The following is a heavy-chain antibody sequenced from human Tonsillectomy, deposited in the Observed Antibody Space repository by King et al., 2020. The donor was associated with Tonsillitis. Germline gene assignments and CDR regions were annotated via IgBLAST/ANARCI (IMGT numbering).Heavy chain of an antibody. D-gene: IGHD3-22*01. Sequence: VQLVESGGGLVKPGGSLRLSCAASGFTFSSYSMNWVRQAPGKGLEWVSSISSNSRYIYYADAVRGRFTISRDNAKNSLYLQMNSLRAEDTAVYYCARDPSTPYYYDSSGQYYFDYWGQGTLVTVSS. CDR1: GFTFSSYS. J-gene: IGHJ4*02. CDR3: ARDPSTPYYYDSSGQYYFDY. CDR2: ISSNSRYI. V-gene: IGHV3-21*01.